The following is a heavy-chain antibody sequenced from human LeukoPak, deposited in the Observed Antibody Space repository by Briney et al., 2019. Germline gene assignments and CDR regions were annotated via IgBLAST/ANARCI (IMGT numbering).Heavy chain of an antibody. CDR1: GFIFDDYA. CDR3: AKGSSGWYGAHFDY. D-gene: IGHD6-19*01. Sequence: GGSLRLSCAASGFIFDDYAMHWVRQAPGKGLEWVSGISWNSGSVGYADSVKGRFTISRDNAKNSLYLQMNSLRAEDTAFYYCAKGSSGWYGAHFDYWGQGTLVTVSS. J-gene: IGHJ4*02. CDR2: ISWNSGSV. V-gene: IGHV3-9*01.